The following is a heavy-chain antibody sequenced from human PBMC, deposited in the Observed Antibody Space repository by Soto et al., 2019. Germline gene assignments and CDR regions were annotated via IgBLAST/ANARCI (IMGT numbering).Heavy chain of an antibody. Sequence: EVQLLDSGGDLVHPGGSLRLSCAASGFAFSSYAMSWVRQAPGKGLEWVSGSGSAGSTYYSDSVKGRFITSRDKAKNTLYLQMHNLRPEDTALYYCAKLAGYSTTWYDSWGQGTLVTVSS. CDR1: GFAFSSYA. J-gene: IGHJ5*01. D-gene: IGHD6-13*01. CDR3: AKLAGYSTTWYDS. V-gene: IGHV3-23*01. CDR2: SGSAGST.